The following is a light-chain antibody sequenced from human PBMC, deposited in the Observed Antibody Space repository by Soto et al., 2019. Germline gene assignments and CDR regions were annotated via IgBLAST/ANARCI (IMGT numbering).Light chain of an antibody. Sequence: SVLTQPPSVSAAPGQRVTISCSGSSSNIGGNSVSWYQQLPGTAPKLLIYDDDKRPSGIPDRFSGSKSGTSATLGITGFQTGDEADNYCRSWDSSLSAYVSGTGTKVTVL. CDR3: RSWDSSLSAYV. CDR1: SSNIGGNS. V-gene: IGLV1-51*01. CDR2: DDD. J-gene: IGLJ1*01.